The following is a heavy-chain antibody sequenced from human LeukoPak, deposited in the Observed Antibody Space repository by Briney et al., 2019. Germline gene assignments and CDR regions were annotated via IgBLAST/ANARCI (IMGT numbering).Heavy chain of an antibody. CDR1: GGSISSSSYY. CDR3: ARHVYDSSGYYYVGSFDY. V-gene: IGHV4-39*01. D-gene: IGHD3-22*01. J-gene: IGHJ4*02. Sequence: SETLCLTCTASGGSISSSSYYWGWLRQPPGKGLEWIGSIYYSGSTYYNPSLKSRVTISVDTSKNQFSLKLSSVTAADTAVYYCARHVYDSSGYYYVGSFDYWGQGTLVTVSS. CDR2: IYYSGST.